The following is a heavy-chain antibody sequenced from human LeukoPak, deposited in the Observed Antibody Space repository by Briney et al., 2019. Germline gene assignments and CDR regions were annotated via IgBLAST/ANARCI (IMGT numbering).Heavy chain of an antibody. V-gene: IGHV4-38-2*02. CDR1: GYSISSGYY. CDR2: IYHSGST. CDR3: ARKVGRYSGSYYYYYYYMDV. J-gene: IGHJ6*03. D-gene: IGHD1-26*01. Sequence: PSETLSLTCTVSGYSISSGYYWGWSRQPPGKGLEWIGSIYHSGSTYYNPSLKSRVTISVDTSKNQFSLKLSSVTAADTAVYYCARKVGRYSGSYYYYYYYMDVWGKGTTVTVSS.